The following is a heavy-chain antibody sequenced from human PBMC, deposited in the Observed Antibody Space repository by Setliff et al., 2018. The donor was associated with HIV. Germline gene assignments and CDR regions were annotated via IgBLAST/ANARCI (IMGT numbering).Heavy chain of an antibody. D-gene: IGHD2-21*02. V-gene: IGHV4-39*02. CDR2: IHYTGNT. CDR3: AREGDGIDF. CDR1: GGSITSTTYY. J-gene: IGHJ4*02. Sequence: SETLSLTCTVSGGSITSTTYYWGWIRQPPGKGLEWIGTIHYTGNTYHNPSLRSRVTISVEASKNQISLKLTAVTAADSAVYYCAREGDGIDFWGQGTLVTVSS.